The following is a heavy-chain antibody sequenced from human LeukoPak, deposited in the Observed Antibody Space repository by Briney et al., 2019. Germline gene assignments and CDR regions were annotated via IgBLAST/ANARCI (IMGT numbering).Heavy chain of an antibody. J-gene: IGHJ4*02. CDR3: AKDVRFGELLPDY. D-gene: IGHD3-10*01. Sequence: PGRSLRLSCAASGLTFSSYGMHWVRQAPGKGLEWVAVISYDGSNKYYADSVKGRFTISRDNSKNTLYLQMNSLRAEDTAVYYCAKDVRFGELLPDYWGQGTLVTVSS. CDR2: ISYDGSNK. CDR1: GLTFSSYG. V-gene: IGHV3-30*18.